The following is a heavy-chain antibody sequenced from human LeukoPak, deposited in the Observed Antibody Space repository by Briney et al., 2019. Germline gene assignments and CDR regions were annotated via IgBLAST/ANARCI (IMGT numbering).Heavy chain of an antibody. CDR1: GFNFSTYN. V-gene: IGHV3-48*01. CDR2: IITSSRTI. Sequence: QPGGSLRLSCAVSGFNFSTYNMNWVRQAPGKGLEWVSYIITSSRTIYYSSSLKGRFTISRDNAKNSLYLQMNSLRAEDTAVYYCARDGYDFWSDYPTTLDYWGQGTLVTVSS. D-gene: IGHD3-3*01. CDR3: ARDGYDFWSDYPTTLDY. J-gene: IGHJ4*02.